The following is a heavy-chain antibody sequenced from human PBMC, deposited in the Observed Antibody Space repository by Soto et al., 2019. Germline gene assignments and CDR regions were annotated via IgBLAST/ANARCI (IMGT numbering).Heavy chain of an antibody. J-gene: IGHJ4*02. CDR1: GGSISSSHNF. Sequence: PSETLSLTCTVTGGSISSSHNFWGWIRQPPGKGLEVIGSIFYSGTTYNNPSLNSRVTLSVYTSKNQFSLKLNSLTAADTAVYYCARYSGDYKNYFDSWGQGTLVTVS. CDR3: ARYSGDYKNYFDS. D-gene: IGHD4-17*01. CDR2: IFYSGTT. V-gene: IGHV4-39*01.